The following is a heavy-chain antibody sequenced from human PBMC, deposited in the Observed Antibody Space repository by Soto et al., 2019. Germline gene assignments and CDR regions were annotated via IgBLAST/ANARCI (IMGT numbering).Heavy chain of an antibody. CDR2: ITTSSAYI. CDR1: GFTFNTYD. Sequence: EVQLVESGGGLVKPGGSLRLSCAASGFTFNTYDMNWVRQAPGKGLEWVSSITTSSAYIYYADSLKGRIPISRDNAKNSLFLQMNSLRAEDTAVYYCVSSGTARLLRHSWFDTWGQGTLVTVSS. J-gene: IGHJ5*02. D-gene: IGHD2-21*01. CDR3: VSSGTARLLRHSWFDT. V-gene: IGHV3-21*01.